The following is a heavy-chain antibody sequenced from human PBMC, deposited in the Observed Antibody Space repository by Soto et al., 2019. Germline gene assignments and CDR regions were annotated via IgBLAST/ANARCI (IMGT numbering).Heavy chain of an antibody. CDR1: GFTFSSYG. Sequence: QVQLVESGGGVVQPGRSLRLSCAASGFTFSSYGMHWVRQAPGKGLEWVAVISYDGSNKYYADSVKGRFTISRDNSKNTLYLQMNSLRAEDTAVYYCAHNGYSYRSYYYYGMDVWGQGTTVTVSS. CDR2: ISYDGSNK. V-gene: IGHV3-30*03. J-gene: IGHJ6*02. D-gene: IGHD5-18*01. CDR3: AHNGYSYRSYYYYGMDV.